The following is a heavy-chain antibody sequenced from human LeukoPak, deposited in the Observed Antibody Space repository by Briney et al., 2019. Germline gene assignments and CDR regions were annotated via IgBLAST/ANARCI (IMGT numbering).Heavy chain of an antibody. CDR1: GGSFNRYS. J-gene: IGHJ5*02. V-gene: IGHV4-34*01. D-gene: IGHD3-10*01. CDR3: ARRGVAVST. Sequence: SETLSLTCAVYGGSFNRYSWNWIRQPPGKGLEWIGEISHSGITNYNPSLKSRLTISVDTSKNQFSLRLTSVTAADTAVYYCARRGVAVSTWGQGTPVTVSS. CDR2: ISHSGIT.